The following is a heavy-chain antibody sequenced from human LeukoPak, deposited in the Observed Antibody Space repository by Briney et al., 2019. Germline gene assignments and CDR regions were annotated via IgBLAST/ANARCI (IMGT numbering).Heavy chain of an antibody. D-gene: IGHD6-6*01. CDR1: GGSISSGDYY. V-gene: IGHV4-30-4*08. CDR3: ARDLMTLVAFDI. J-gene: IGHJ3*02. CDR2: IYYSGST. Sequence: SETLSLTCTVSGGSISSGDYYWSWIRQPPGKGLEWIGYIYYSGSTYYNPSLKGRVTISVDTSKNQFSLKLSSVTAADTAVYYCARDLMTLVAFDIWGQGTMVTVSS.